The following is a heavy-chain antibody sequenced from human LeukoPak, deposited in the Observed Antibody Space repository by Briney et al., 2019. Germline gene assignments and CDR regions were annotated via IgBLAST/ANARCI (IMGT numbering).Heavy chain of an antibody. Sequence: SQTLSLTCAISGDSVSSYSAAWNWIWQSPSRGLEWLGRTYYRSKWYNDYAVSVKSRITINPDTSKNQFSLQLNSVTPEDTAVYFCARDKVAIGGAKDWGQGTLVTVSS. CDR1: GDSVSSYSAA. CDR3: ARDKVAIGGAKD. J-gene: IGHJ4*02. CDR2: TYYRSKWYN. D-gene: IGHD5-12*01. V-gene: IGHV6-1*01.